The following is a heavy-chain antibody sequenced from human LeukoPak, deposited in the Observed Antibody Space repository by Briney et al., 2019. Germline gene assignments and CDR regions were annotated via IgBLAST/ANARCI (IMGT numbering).Heavy chain of an antibody. CDR3: ARDITQTRDY. CDR2: INAYNGDR. V-gene: IGHV1-18*01. J-gene: IGHJ4*02. D-gene: IGHD1-14*01. Sequence: ASVKVSCKTSGYKFTYYGVSWVQQAPGQGLEWMGWINAYNGDRNYAPTLQGRLTLTTDTFTSTAYMELRTLRSDDTAVYYCARDITQTRDYWGRGTQVTVSS. CDR1: GYKFTYYG.